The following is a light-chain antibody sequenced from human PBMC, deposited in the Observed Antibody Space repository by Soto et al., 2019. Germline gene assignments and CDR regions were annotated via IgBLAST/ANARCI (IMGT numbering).Light chain of an antibody. CDR2: AAS. V-gene: IGKV1D-12*01. CDR1: QGISTW. CDR3: QQTNSFPLT. J-gene: IGKJ4*01. Sequence: DIQMTQSPSSVSASVGDRVTITCRASQGISTWLAWFQQKPGKAPKLLIAAASKLQSGVPSRFIGSGSGTDFTLSINSLQPEDFATYYCQQTNSFPLTFGGGTKVDIK.